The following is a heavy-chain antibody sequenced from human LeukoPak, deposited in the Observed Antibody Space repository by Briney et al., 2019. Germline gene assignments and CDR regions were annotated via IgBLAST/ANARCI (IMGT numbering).Heavy chain of an antibody. CDR2: IYSGGPT. Sequence: LSLTCVVSGFIASSNYMTWVRQAPGTGLEWISLIYSGGPTYYADSVMGRFTISRDNSKTTLFLQMNSLKAEDTAVYYCATGGRSGVALEQWGQGTLVTVSS. CDR3: ATGGRSGVALEQ. D-gene: IGHD1/OR15-1a*01. V-gene: IGHV3-53*01. J-gene: IGHJ4*02. CDR1: GFIASSNY.